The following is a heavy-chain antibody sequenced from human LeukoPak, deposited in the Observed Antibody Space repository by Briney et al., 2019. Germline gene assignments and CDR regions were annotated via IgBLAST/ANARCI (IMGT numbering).Heavy chain of an antibody. CDR2: ISYSGGST. CDR3: AKDSEQYYFDY. D-gene: IGHD6-19*01. J-gene: IGHJ4*02. Sequence: GGSLRLSCAASGFTFSNYAMSWVRQAPGKGLEWVSVISYSGGSTNYADSLKGRFTISRDNSKKTLYLQMKSLIAEDTAVYYCAKDSEQYYFDYWGQGTLVTVSS. V-gene: IGHV3-23*01. CDR1: GFTFSNYA.